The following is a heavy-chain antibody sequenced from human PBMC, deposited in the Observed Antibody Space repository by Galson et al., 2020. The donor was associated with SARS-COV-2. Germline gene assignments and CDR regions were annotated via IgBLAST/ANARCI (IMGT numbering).Heavy chain of an antibody. J-gene: IGHJ4*02. CDR1: GFTCSSYW. D-gene: IGHD7-27*01. CDR2: IYSKGSST. V-gene: IGHV3-74*01. Sequence: GGSLRLSCAASGFTCSSYWMHWVRQAPGKGLVWVSRIYSKGSSTSYADSVKGRFTISGDNAKNTLYLQMNSLRAEDTAVYYCARGDMGNEYFDYWGQGTLVTVSS. CDR3: ARGDMGNEYFDY.